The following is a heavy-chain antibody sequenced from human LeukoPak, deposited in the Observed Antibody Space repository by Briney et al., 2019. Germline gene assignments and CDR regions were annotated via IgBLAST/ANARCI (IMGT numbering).Heavy chain of an antibody. CDR1: GYKFSDYY. Sequence: GESLKISCKTSGYKFSDYYIGWVRQRPGKGLEWMGIIYPGDSDLRYSPSFQGQVTISADKSISTAYLQWSSLKASDTAMYYCARRPTSYYGMDVWGQGTTVTVFS. CDR2: IYPGDSDL. J-gene: IGHJ6*02. V-gene: IGHV5-51*01. D-gene: IGHD2-2*01. CDR3: ARRPTSYYGMDV.